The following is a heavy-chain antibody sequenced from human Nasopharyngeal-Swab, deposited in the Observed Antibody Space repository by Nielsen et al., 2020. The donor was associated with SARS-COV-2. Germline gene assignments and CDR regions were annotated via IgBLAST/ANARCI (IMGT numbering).Heavy chain of an antibody. V-gene: IGHV4-39*07. CDR1: GGSISSSSYY. CDR3: ARGSCSGGSCSPYTWFDP. J-gene: IGHJ5*02. D-gene: IGHD2-15*01. Sequence: SETLSLTCTVSGGSISSSSYYWGWIRQPPGKGLEWIGEINHSGSTNYNPSLKSRVTISVDTSKNQFSLNLRSVTAADTAVYYCARGSCSGGSCSPYTWFDPWGQGTLVTVSS. CDR2: INHSGST.